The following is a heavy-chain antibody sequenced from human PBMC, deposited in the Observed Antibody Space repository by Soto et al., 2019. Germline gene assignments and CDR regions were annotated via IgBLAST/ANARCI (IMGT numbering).Heavy chain of an antibody. Sequence: NPSETLSLTCTVSGGSITSKYWNWFRQSPEKGLEWIGYIDHSGTTNYNPSLISRVTISADTPKNQFSLNLSSVTAADTAMYYCATGGGWLPDKWGQGTLVTVSS. D-gene: IGHD5-12*01. CDR1: GGSITSKY. J-gene: IGHJ4*02. CDR3: ATGGGWLPDK. CDR2: IDHSGTT. V-gene: IGHV4-59*01.